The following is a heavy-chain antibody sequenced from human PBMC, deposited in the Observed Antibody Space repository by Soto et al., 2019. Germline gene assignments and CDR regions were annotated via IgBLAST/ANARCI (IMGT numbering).Heavy chain of an antibody. J-gene: IGHJ5*02. V-gene: IGHV4-31*03. D-gene: IGHD3-10*01. CDR2: ISYSGNT. CDR1: GGSVNVGDHY. Sequence: QVQLQESGPGLVKPSQTLSLTCTVSGGSVNVGDHYWSWIRQFPGRGLEWIGYISYSGNTYYNPXXKGRVTLSLDXXTXPXXLTLASVTAADTAMYYCAREEVASLGSGSHNWFDPWGQGTLVTVSS. CDR3: AREEVASLGSGSHNWFDP.